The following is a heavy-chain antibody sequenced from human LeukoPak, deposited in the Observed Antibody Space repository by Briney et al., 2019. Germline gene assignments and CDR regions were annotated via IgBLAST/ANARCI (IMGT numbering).Heavy chain of an antibody. CDR2: ISAYNGNT. CDR1: GYTFTSYG. D-gene: IGHD5-18*01. J-gene: IGHJ6*02. Sequence: VASVKVSCKASGYTFTSYGISWVRQAPGQGLEWVGWISAYNGNTNYAQKFQGRVTITADESTSTAYMELSSLRSEDTAVYYCARYTAMDYYYYYYGMDVWGQGTTVTVSS. CDR3: ARYTAMDYYYYYYGMDV. V-gene: IGHV1-18*01.